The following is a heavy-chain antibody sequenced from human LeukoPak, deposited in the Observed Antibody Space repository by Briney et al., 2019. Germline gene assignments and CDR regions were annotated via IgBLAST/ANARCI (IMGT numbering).Heavy chain of an antibody. V-gene: IGHV1-46*01. Sequence: ASVEVSCKASGYTFTSYYMRWVRQAPGQGLKWMGIINPSGGSTSYAQKFQGRVTMTRDTSTSTVYMELSSLRSEDTAVYYCARDGYYYDSSGYYLIGYWGQGTLVTVSS. CDR3: ARDGYYYDSSGYYLIGY. J-gene: IGHJ4*02. CDR2: INPSGGST. D-gene: IGHD3-22*01. CDR1: GYTFTSYY.